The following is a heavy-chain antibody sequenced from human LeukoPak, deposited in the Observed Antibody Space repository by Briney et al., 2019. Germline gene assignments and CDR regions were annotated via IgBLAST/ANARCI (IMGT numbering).Heavy chain of an antibody. D-gene: IGHD4-23*01. CDR3: ARGYGGKTGYYYYGMDV. V-gene: IGHV1-8*01. CDR1: GYTFTSYD. Sequence: ASVKVSCKASGYTFTSYDINWVRQAPGQGLEWMGWMNPNSGNTGYAQKFQGRVTMTRNPSISTAYMELSSLRSEDTAVYYCARGYGGKTGYYYYGMDVWGQGTTVTVSS. J-gene: IGHJ6*02. CDR2: MNPNSGNT.